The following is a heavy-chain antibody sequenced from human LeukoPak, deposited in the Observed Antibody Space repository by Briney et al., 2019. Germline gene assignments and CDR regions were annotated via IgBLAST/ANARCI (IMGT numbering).Heavy chain of an antibody. Sequence: ASVKDSCKASGYTFTSYYMHWVRQAPGQGLEWMGIINPSGGSTSYAQKFQGRVTMTRDTSTSTVYMELSSLRSEDTAVYYCARDATEGLIVATTVNWFDPWSQGTLVTVSS. CDR1: GYTFTSYY. CDR3: ARDATEGLIVATTVNWFDP. J-gene: IGHJ5*02. D-gene: IGHD5-12*01. CDR2: INPSGGST. V-gene: IGHV1-46*01.